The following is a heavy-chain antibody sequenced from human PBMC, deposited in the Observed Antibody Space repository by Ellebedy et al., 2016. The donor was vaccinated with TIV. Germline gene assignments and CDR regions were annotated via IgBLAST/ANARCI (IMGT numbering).Heavy chain of an antibody. Sequence: GESLKISCAASGFTFSNYGMHWVRQAPGRRLECVAVISFDGTDKYYTDSVKGRFTIFRDNSKNTLYLQMYSLRPDDTAVYYCAKAFDSGSYHDAFDIWGQGTKVTVSS. D-gene: IGHD3-10*01. CDR2: ISFDGTDK. CDR1: GFTFSNYG. J-gene: IGHJ3*02. V-gene: IGHV3-30*18. CDR3: AKAFDSGSYHDAFDI.